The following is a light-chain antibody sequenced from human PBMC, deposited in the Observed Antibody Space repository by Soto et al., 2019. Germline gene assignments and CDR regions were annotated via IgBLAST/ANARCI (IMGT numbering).Light chain of an antibody. V-gene: IGKV3-20*01. Sequence: EIVLTQSPGTLSLSPGERATLSCRASQSVSRSYLAWYQQKPGQAPRLLIYGASSRATGIPDRFSGSGSGTDFTLTISRLEPEDFAVYYCQQYGSSPPTFGQGTRWIS. J-gene: IGKJ1*01. CDR2: GAS. CDR1: QSVSRSY. CDR3: QQYGSSPPT.